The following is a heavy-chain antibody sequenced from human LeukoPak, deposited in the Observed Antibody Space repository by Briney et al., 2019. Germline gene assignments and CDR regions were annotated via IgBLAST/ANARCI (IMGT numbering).Heavy chain of an antibody. J-gene: IGHJ5*02. CDR2: FDPEDGET. D-gene: IGHD6-13*01. V-gene: IGHV1-24*01. Sequence: GASVKVSCKVSGYTLNELSMHWVRQAPGKGLEWMGGFDPEDGETIYAQKFQGRVTMTEDTSTDTAYMELSSLRSEDTAMYYCATAKQQLVQRWFDPWGQGTLVTVS. CDR3: ATAKQQLVQRWFDP. CDR1: GYTLNELS.